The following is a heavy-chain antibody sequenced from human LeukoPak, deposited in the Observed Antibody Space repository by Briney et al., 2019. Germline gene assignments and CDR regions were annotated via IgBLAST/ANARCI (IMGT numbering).Heavy chain of an antibody. Sequence: GASVKVSCKASGYTFTGYYMHWVRQAPGQGLEWMGWINPNSGVTNYAQKFQGRVTMTRDTSISTAYMELSRLRSDDTAVYYCARDGAGAYSSSWYKTNPHYFDYWGQGTLVTVSS. D-gene: IGHD6-13*01. CDR2: INPNSGVT. J-gene: IGHJ4*02. V-gene: IGHV1-2*02. CDR3: ARDGAGAYSSSWYKTNPHYFDY. CDR1: GYTFTGYY.